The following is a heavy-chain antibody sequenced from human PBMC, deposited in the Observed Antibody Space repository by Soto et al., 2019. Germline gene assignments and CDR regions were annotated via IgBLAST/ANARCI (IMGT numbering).Heavy chain of an antibody. CDR1: GGSFSGYY. V-gene: IGHV4-34*01. Sequence: QVQLQQWGAGLLKPSETLSLTCAVYGGSFSGYYWSWIRQPPGKGLEWIGEINHSGSTNYNPSLKSRVTISVDTYKNQFSLKLSSVNAADTAVYYCARGILLGYCSSTSCSNWFDPWGQGTLVTVSS. D-gene: IGHD2-2*01. CDR2: INHSGST. J-gene: IGHJ5*02. CDR3: ARGILLGYCSSTSCSNWFDP.